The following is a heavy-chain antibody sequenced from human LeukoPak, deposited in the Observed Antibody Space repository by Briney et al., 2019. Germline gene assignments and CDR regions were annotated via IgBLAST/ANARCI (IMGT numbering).Heavy chain of an antibody. CDR2: INYHGNEN. CDR1: GFTFSDYW. CDR3: TRGDPDY. J-gene: IGHJ4*02. V-gene: IGHV3-7*01. D-gene: IGHD2-21*02. Sequence: GGSLRLSCAASGFTFSDYWMQWVRQAPGKGLEWVANINYHGNENYLLDSVRGRFTISRDNAKNSLFLQMNSLRVEDTAVYYCTRGDPDYWGLGTLVTVSS.